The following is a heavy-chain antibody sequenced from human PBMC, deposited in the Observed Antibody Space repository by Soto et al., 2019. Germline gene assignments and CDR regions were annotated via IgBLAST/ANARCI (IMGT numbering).Heavy chain of an antibody. V-gene: IGHV3-33*01. CDR2: INDGSEE. CDR3: ARDDLFVDNGLDH. CDR1: GFSFSAHG. Sequence: QVQLVESGGGVVRPGTPLRLSCAATGFSFSAHGMHWVRQAPGKGLEWLAVINDGSEEGYADSVRGRFTISRDNARNILYLQMDNVRAEDSALYYCARDDLFVDNGLDHWGQGTLVTVSS. J-gene: IGHJ4*02. D-gene: IGHD1-1*01.